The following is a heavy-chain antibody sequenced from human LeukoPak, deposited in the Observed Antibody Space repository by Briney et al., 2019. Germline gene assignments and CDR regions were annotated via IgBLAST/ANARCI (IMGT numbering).Heavy chain of an antibody. CDR1: GFTFSSYW. V-gene: IGHV3-23*01. Sequence: PGGSLRLSCAASGFTFSSYWMSWVRQAPGKGLEWVSAISGSGGSTYYADSVKGRFTISRDNSKNTLYLQMNSLRAEDTAVYYCAKEEAPYYYDSSGYFDYWGQGTLVTVSS. J-gene: IGHJ4*02. CDR3: AKEEAPYYYDSSGYFDY. CDR2: ISGSGGST. D-gene: IGHD3-22*01.